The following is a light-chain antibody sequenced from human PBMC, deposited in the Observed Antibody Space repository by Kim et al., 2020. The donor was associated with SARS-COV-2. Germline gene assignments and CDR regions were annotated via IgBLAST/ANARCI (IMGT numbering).Light chain of an antibody. CDR1: SSDVGSYNR. CDR3: SPYTSSSTVV. Sequence: QSALTQPPSVSGSPGQSVTISCTGTSSDVGSYNRVSWYQQPPGTAPKLMIYEVSNRPSGVPDRFSGSKSGNTASLTISGLQAEDEADYYCSPYTSSSTVVFGGGTQLTVL. V-gene: IGLV2-18*02. J-gene: IGLJ2*01. CDR2: EVS.